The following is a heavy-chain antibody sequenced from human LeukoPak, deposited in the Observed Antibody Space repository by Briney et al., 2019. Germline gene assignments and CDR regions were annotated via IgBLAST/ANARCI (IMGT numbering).Heavy chain of an antibody. D-gene: IGHD3-3*01. J-gene: IGHJ4*02. CDR2: VSAEGTNT. CDR1: GFTFSSYS. V-gene: IGHV3-74*01. CDR3: ARESGITIFGVDTYYFDY. Sequence: GGSLRLSCAASGFTFSSYSMNWVRQAPGKGLMWVSRVSAEGTNTDYADSARGRFTISRDNSKNTLYLQMNSLRAEDTAVYYCARESGITIFGVDTYYFDYWGQGTLVTVSS.